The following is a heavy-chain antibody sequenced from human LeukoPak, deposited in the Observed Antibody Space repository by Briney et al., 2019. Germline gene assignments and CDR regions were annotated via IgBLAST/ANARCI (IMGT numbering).Heavy chain of an antibody. Sequence: GGSLRLSCAASGFTFSSYWMSWVRQAPGKGLEWVANIKQDGSEKYYVDSVKGRFTISRDNAKNSLYLQMNSLRAEDTAVYYCARENTDAYYYDSSGYHDYWGQGTLVTVSS. CDR1: GFTFSSYW. D-gene: IGHD3-22*01. CDR2: IKQDGSEK. CDR3: ARENTDAYYYDSSGYHDY. J-gene: IGHJ4*02. V-gene: IGHV3-7*01.